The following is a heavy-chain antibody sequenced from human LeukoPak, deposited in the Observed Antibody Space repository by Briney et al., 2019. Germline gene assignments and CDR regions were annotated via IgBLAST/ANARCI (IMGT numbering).Heavy chain of an antibody. CDR3: ARAPTSSYGDYRGGWGDFDY. CDR1: GGSISSYY. V-gene: IGHV4-59*08. D-gene: IGHD4-17*01. Sequence: SETLSLTCTVSGGSISSYYWSWIRQPPGKGLEWIGYIYYSGSTNYNPSLKSRVTISVDTSKNQFSLKLSSVTAADTAVYYCARAPTSSYGDYRGGWGDFDYWGQGTLVTVSS. J-gene: IGHJ4*02. CDR2: IYYSGST.